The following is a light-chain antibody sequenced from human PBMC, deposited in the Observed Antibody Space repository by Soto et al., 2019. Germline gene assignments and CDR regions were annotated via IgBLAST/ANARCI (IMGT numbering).Light chain of an antibody. J-gene: IGKJ1*01. Sequence: TVLSQSPGTLSSSPGQRPTLYCRASQRVSSNYLAWYQQKPGQALRHLIYGASNRATRIPDRFNVTGSGTDFTLTISRLEPLDFAVYYCQQYDSSPRTFGQGTKVDIK. CDR2: GAS. V-gene: IGKV3-20*01. CDR3: QQYDSSPRT. CDR1: QRVSSNY.